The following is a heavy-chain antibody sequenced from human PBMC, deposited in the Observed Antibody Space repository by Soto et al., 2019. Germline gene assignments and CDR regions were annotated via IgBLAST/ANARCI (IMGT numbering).Heavy chain of an antibody. CDR1: GGSFSAHY. J-gene: IGHJ4*02. V-gene: IGHV4-34*01. CDR3: AQIAAAGRGLFDY. Sequence: SETLSLTCAIYGGSFSAHYWNWIRQPPGKGLEWIGEINDSGSTNYNPSLKSRVTMSVDTSKNQFSLKLSSVTAADTAVYFCAQIAAAGRGLFDYWGQGALVTVSS. D-gene: IGHD6-13*01. CDR2: INDSGST.